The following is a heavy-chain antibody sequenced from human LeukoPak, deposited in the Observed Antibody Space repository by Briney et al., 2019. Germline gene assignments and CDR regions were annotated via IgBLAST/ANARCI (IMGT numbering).Heavy chain of an antibody. D-gene: IGHD3-10*01. CDR2: INHSGST. CDR1: GGSFSGYY. V-gene: IGHV4-34*01. J-gene: IGHJ4*02. Sequence: SETLSLTCAVYGGSFSGYYWSWIRQPPGKGLEWIGEINHSGSTSYNPSLKSRVTISVDTSKNQFSLKLSSVTAADTAVYYCARGVYGSGLDYWGQGTLVTVSS. CDR3: ARGVYGSGLDY.